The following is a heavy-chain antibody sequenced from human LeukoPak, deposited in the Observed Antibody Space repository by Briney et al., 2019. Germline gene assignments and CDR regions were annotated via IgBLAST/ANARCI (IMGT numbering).Heavy chain of an antibody. J-gene: IGHJ1*01. D-gene: IGHD2-21*02. Sequence: PGGSLRLSCAASGFTFSSYTLHWVRQAPGKGLERVALISDDGRRKDYVDSVKGRFSISRDNSKNTMYLQMNNPRPEDTAVYYCVTMELTFCGGDCESEQLQAWGQGTLVIVSS. CDR1: GFTFSSYT. CDR3: VTMELTFCGGDCESEQLQA. CDR2: ISDDGRRK. V-gene: IGHV3-30*01.